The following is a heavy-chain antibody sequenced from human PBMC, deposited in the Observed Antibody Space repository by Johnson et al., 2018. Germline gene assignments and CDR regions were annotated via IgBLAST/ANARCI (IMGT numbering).Heavy chain of an antibody. CDR2: IGTAGDT. Sequence: QLVESGGGLVQPGGSLRLSCAASGFTFDDYAMHWVRQATGKGLEWVSAIGTAGDTYYPGSVKGRFTISRENAKNSLYLQMNSLRAGDTAVYYLARGDFVDGFDIWAKGQWSPSLQ. V-gene: IGHV3-13*01. CDR3: ARGDFVDGFDI. D-gene: IGHD2-21*02. CDR1: GFTFDDYA. J-gene: IGHJ3*02.